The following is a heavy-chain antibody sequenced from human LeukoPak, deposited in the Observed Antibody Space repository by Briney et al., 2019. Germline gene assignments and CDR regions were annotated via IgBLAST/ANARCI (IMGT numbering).Heavy chain of an antibody. D-gene: IGHD4-17*01. CDR3: ARDWVTTDGGGY. CDR1: GFTFSSYA. J-gene: IGHJ4*02. V-gene: IGHV3-30*04. CDR2: ISYDGSNK. Sequence: PGRSLRLSCTASGFTFSSYAMHWVRQAPGKGLEWVAVISYDGSNKYYADSVKGRHTISRDNSKNTLYLQMNSLRAEDTAVYYCARDWVTTDGGGYWGEGTLVSVSS.